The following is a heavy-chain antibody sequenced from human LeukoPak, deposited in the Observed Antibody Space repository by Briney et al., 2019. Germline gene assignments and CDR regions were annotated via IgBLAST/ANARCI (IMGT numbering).Heavy chain of an antibody. CDR2: IIPIFGTA. D-gene: IGHD5-24*01. Sequence: GASVKVSCKASGGTFSSYAISWVRQAPGQGLEWMGGIIPIFGTANYAQKFQGRVTITADESTSTAYIELSSLRSEDTAVYYCARRSRSRDGYNVLGFDYWGQGTLVTVSS. J-gene: IGHJ4*02. V-gene: IGHV1-69*13. CDR1: GGTFSSYA. CDR3: ARRSRSRDGYNVLGFDY.